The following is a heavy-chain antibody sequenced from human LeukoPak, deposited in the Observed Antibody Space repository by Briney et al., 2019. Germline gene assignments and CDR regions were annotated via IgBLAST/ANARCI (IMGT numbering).Heavy chain of an antibody. CDR3: ARGQEIGDAFDI. Sequence: PSETLSLTCAVYGGSFSGYYWSWIRQPPGKGLEWIGEINHSGSTNYNPSLKSRVTISVDTSKNQFSLKLSSVTAADTAVYYCARGQEIGDAFDIWGQGTMVTVFS. D-gene: IGHD3-22*01. V-gene: IGHV4-34*01. CDR2: INHSGST. J-gene: IGHJ3*02. CDR1: GGSFSGYY.